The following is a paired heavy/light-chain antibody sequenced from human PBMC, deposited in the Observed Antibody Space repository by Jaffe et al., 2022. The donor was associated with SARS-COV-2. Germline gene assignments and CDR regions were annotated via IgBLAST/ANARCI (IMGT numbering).Heavy chain of an antibody. CDR2: INNNGDGT. Sequence: EVQLVESGGGLVQPGGSLRLSCSASGFTFSSYTIHWVRQAPGKGLEYVSAINNNGDGTYYADSVKGRFTISRDNSKNTLYLQMTSLRAEDTAVYYCMSRYCNITTCPPDVWGQGTTVTVSS. J-gene: IGHJ6*02. CDR1: GFTFSSYT. V-gene: IGHV3-64D*09. D-gene: IGHD2-2*01. CDR3: MSRYCNITTCPPDV.
Light chain of an antibody. Sequence: IQMTQSPSSLSASVGDRVTVTCRASQDISNYLAWYQQKPGKVPKLLIYAASTLKSGVPSRFSGSGSGTDFTLTISSLQPEDVANYYCQRYNSAPLTFGGGTKVEIK. CDR1: QDISNY. CDR2: AAS. CDR3: QRYNSAPLT. J-gene: IGKJ4*01. V-gene: IGKV1-27*01.